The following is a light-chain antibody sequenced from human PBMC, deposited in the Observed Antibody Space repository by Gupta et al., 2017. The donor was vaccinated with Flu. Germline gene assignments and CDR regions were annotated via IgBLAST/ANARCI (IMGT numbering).Light chain of an antibody. J-gene: IGLJ2*01. Sequence: SALTPPASVSGSPGQSITISCTGTSSDIGSYNYVSWYQQHPGKAPKLLIYGVTNRPSGISNRFSGSKSGDTASLTISGLQTEDEADYYCSSCTSSTTVVFGGGTKLTVL. CDR2: GVT. CDR1: SSDIGSYNY. V-gene: IGLV2-14*01. CDR3: SSCTSSTTVV.